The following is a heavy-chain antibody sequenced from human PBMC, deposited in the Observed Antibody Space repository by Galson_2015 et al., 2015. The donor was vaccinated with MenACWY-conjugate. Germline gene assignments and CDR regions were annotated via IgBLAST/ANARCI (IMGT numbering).Heavy chain of an antibody. J-gene: IGHJ5*02. D-gene: IGHD2-2*01. CDR2: IYHSGST. V-gene: IGHV4-38-2*02. Sequence: ETLSLTCTVSGYSISSGYYWGWIRQPPGKGLEWIGSIYHSGSTYYNPSLKSRVTISVDKSKNQFSLKLSSVTAADTAVYYCARDCVRSSTSCYEVAPWGQGTLVTVSS. CDR3: ARDCVRSSTSCYEVAP. CDR1: GYSISSGYY.